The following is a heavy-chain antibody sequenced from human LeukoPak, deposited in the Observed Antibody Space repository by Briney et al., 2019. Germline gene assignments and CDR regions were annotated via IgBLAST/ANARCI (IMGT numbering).Heavy chain of an antibody. Sequence: SQTLSLTCAISGDSVSSNSAAWIWIRQSPSRGLEWLGRTYYRSKWYNDYAVSVKSRITITPDTSKSQFALQLNSVTLEDTAVYYCAREVEVGTTWPWFDPWGQGTLVTVSS. J-gene: IGHJ5*02. CDR3: AREVEVGTTWPWFDP. CDR1: GDSVSSNSAA. CDR2: TYYRSKWYN. D-gene: IGHD1-26*01. V-gene: IGHV6-1*01.